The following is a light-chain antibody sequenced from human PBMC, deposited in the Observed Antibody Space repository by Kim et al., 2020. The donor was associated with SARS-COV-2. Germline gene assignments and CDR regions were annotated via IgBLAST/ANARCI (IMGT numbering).Light chain of an antibody. CDR3: QTYDNTYPGV. V-gene: IGLV6-57*01. Sequence: KTVTISCTRSSGSIAINYVQWYQQRPGSSPTTVIYEDNQRPSGVPDRFSGSIDSSSNSASLTISGLKTEDEADYYCQTYDNTYPGVFGGGTQLTVL. J-gene: IGLJ3*02. CDR1: SGSIAINY. CDR2: EDN.